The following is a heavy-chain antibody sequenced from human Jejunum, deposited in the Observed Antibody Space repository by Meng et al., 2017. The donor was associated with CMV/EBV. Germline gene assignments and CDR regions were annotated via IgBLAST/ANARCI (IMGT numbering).Heavy chain of an antibody. CDR2: ISWFGDTR. CDR3: AKDRGSSSGRDFES. D-gene: IGHD6-6*01. Sequence: SGFTFKDYAMHWVRQSPGKGLEWVAFISWFGDTRYYADSVRGRFTISRDNSKDSLYLQMNSLRADDTALYYCAKDRGSSSGRDFESWGQGTLVTVSS. J-gene: IGHJ4*02. CDR1: GFTFKDYA. V-gene: IGHV3-43D*03.